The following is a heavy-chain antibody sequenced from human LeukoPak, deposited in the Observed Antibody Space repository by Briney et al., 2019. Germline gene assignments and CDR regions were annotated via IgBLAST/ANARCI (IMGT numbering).Heavy chain of an antibody. CDR1: GGSISSGSYY. CDR2: IYTSGST. D-gene: IGHD3-22*01. J-gene: IGHJ6*03. CDR3: ARAVSSTMVVSYYYYYMDV. V-gene: IGHV4-61*02. Sequence: SETLSLTCTVSGGSISSGSYYWSWIRQPAGKGLEWIGRIYTSGSTNYNPSLKSRVTISVDTSKNQFSLKLSSVTAADTAVYYCARAVSSTMVVSYYYYYMDVWSKGTTVTVSS.